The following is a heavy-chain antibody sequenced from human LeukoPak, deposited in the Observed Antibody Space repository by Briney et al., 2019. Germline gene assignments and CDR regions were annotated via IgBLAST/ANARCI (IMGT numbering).Heavy chain of an antibody. CDR2: VKGGGAGA. J-gene: IGHJ3*02. D-gene: IGHD5-18*01. CDR1: GFTFGNFA. CDR3: AKASSSYGNDAFDI. V-gene: IGHV3-23*01. Sequence: GGSLRLSCAASGFTFGNFAMSWVRHAPENGLEWVSTVKGGGAGAHYADSVKGRFTISRDNSRNTLYMEMSSLRAEDTAVYFCAKASSSYGNDAFDIWGQGTKVTVSS.